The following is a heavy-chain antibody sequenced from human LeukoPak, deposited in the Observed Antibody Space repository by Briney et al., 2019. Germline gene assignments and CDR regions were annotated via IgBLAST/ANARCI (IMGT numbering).Heavy chain of an antibody. V-gene: IGHV4-31*03. CDR3: ARDQGGRYFDY. CDR2: IYYSGST. J-gene: IGHJ4*02. Sequence: SETLSLTCTVSGGSISSGGYYWSWIRQHPGKGLEWIGYIYYSGSTYYNPSLKSRVTISVNTSKNQFSLKLSSVTAADTAVYYCARDQGGRYFDYWGQGTLVTVSS. CDR1: GGSISSGGYY. D-gene: IGHD1-26*01.